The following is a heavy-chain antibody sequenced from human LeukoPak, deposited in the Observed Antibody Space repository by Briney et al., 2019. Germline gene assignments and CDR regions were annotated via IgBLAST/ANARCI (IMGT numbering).Heavy chain of an antibody. CDR1: GFXFSNYG. J-gene: IGHJ5*02. CDR2: IKQDGSEK. CDR3: ARGHVWFDP. V-gene: IGHV3-7*05. Sequence: PGGSLRLSCGASGFXFSNYGITWVRQAPGKGLEWVANIKQDGSEKYYVDSVKGRFTISRDNAKNSLYLQMNSLRAEDMAVYYCARGHVWFDPWGQGTLVTVSS.